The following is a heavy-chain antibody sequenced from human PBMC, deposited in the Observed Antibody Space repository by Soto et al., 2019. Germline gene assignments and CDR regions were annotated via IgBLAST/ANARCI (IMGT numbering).Heavy chain of an antibody. CDR1: GGSISSYY. V-gene: IGHV4-4*07. Sequence: SETLSLTCTVSGGSISSYYWSWIRQPAGKGLEWIGRIYTSGSTNYNPSLKSRVTMSVDTSKNQFSLKLSSVTAADTAVYYCASPYLGRLHHYYYYYGMDVWGQGTTVTVSS. D-gene: IGHD1-1*01. CDR2: IYTSGST. CDR3: ASPYLGRLHHYYYYYGMDV. J-gene: IGHJ6*02.